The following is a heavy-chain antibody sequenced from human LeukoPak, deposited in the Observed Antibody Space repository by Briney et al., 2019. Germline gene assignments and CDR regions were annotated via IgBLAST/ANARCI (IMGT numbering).Heavy chain of an antibody. D-gene: IGHD3-9*01. V-gene: IGHV4-59*01. CDR2: IYYSGST. CDR1: GGSISSYY. CDR3: ARDGATRGGRYFDY. Sequence: PSETLSLTCTVSGGSISSYYWSWIRQPPEKGLEWIGYIYYSGSTNYNPSLKSRVTISVDTSKNQFSLKLSSVTAADTAVYYCARDGATRGGRYFDYWGQGTLVTVSS. J-gene: IGHJ4*02.